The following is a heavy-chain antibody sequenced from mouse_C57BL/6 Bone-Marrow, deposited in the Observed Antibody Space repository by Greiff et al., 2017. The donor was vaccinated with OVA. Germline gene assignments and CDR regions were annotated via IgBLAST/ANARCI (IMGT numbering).Heavy chain of an antibody. CDR3: AREGDGNFYFDY. D-gene: IGHD2-1*01. V-gene: IGHV1-64*01. Sequence: QVQLQQPGAELVKPGASVKLSCKASGYTFTSYWMHWVKQRPGQGLEWIGMIHPNSGSTNYNEKFKSKATLTVDKSSSTAYMQHSSLTSEDSAVYYCAREGDGNFYFDYWGQGTTLTVSS. J-gene: IGHJ2*01. CDR1: GYTFTSYW. CDR2: IHPNSGST.